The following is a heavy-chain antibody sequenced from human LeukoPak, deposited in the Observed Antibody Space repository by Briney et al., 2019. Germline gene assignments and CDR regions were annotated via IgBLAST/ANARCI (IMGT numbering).Heavy chain of an antibody. J-gene: IGHJ3*02. CDR3: AKELHYYDSSGYNDAFDI. CDR1: GFTFSSYA. V-gene: IGHV3-23*01. Sequence: PGGSLRLSCAASGFTFSSYAMTWVCQAPGKGLEWVSGISGSGDSTSNADSVKGRFTISRDNSKNTLYLQMSSLRAEDTAIYYCAKELHYYDSSGYNDAFDIWGQGTMVTVSS. D-gene: IGHD3-22*01. CDR2: ISGSGDST.